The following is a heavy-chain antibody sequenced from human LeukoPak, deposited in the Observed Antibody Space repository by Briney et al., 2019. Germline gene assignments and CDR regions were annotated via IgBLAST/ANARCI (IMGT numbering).Heavy chain of an antibody. J-gene: IGHJ4*02. CDR3: AKGVVVVPAALNYFDY. CDR2: ISGSGGST. Sequence: PGGSLRLSCAASGFTFSSYAMSWVRQAPGKGLEWVSAISGSGGSTYYADSVEGRFTISRDNSKNTLYLQMNSLRAEDTAVYYCAKGVVVVPAALNYFDYWGQGTLVTVSS. CDR1: GFTFSSYA. D-gene: IGHD2-2*01. V-gene: IGHV3-23*01.